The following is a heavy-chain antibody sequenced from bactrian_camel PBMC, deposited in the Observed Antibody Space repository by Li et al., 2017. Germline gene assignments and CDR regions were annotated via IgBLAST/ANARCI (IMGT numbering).Heavy chain of an antibody. CDR3: AKSFSTIWARRYDLRY. D-gene: IGHD3*01. J-gene: IGHJ4*01. V-gene: IGHV3S45*01. Sequence: HVQLVESGGGSVQAGGSLKLACAVSGVAFDSQSMAWFRQAAGEEREGIVGTYRGGSTTPFTDSVKGRFTTTRDSTVDLQMNSLKSDDTAMYYCAKSFSTIWARRYDLRYRGQGTQVTVS. CDR2: TYRGGSTT. CDR1: GVAFDSQS.